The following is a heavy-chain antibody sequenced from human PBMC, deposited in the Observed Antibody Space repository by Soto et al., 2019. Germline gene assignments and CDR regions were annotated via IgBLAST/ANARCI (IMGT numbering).Heavy chain of an antibody. V-gene: IGHV1-2*04. Sequence: QVVLVQSGAEVKKPGDSVKVSCKSSGYKFTNYYIHWVRQAPGQGPEWMGWVNPKRGDAIYAQKFQGWVTMTRDMATTTVXXXXXXXXXXXXAXXXXXXXXXXPGQYWYFDLWGRGTLVTVSS. J-gene: IGHJ2*01. CDR2: VNPKRGDA. CDR3: XXXXXXPGQYWYFDL. CDR1: GYKFTNYY.